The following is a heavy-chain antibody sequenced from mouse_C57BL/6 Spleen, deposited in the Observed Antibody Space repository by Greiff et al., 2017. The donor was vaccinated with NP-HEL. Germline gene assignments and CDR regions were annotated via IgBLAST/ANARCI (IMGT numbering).Heavy chain of an antibody. Sequence: EVKLMESGGGLVQPGGSLSLSCAASGFTFTDYYMSWVRQPPGKALEWLGFIRNKANGYTTEYSASVKGRFTISRDNSQSILYLQMNDLRAEDSATYYCARRDYGSREYFDVWGTGTTVTVSS. V-gene: IGHV7-3*01. D-gene: IGHD1-1*01. CDR1: GFTFTDYY. CDR3: ARRDYGSREYFDV. CDR2: IRNKANGYTT. J-gene: IGHJ1*03.